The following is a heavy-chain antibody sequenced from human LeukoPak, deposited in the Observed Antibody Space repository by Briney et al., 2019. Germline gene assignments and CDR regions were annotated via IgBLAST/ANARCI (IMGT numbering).Heavy chain of an antibody. J-gene: IGHJ4*02. CDR2: ISSNGGST. CDR3: ARDFYYAPDY. Sequence: GGSLRLSCAASGFTFSSYAMHWVRQARGKGLEYVSAISSNGGSTYYANSVKGRFTISRDNSKNKLYLQMGSLRAEDMAVYYCARDFYYAPDYWGQGTLVTVSS. V-gene: IGHV3-64*01. D-gene: IGHD3-10*01. CDR1: GFTFSSYA.